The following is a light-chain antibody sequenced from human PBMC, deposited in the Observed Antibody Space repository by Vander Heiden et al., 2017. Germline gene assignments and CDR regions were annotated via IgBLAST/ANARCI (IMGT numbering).Light chain of an antibody. CDR2: AAS. V-gene: IGKV1-33*01. CDR3: QQHESLPT. J-gene: IGKJ2*01. Sequence: DIQTTQSAAFLSASVGDRVTITCQASQYIGKYLSWYQKKPGKAPNLLNYAASNLEVGVPSRFSASGSGTEFILTISSLQPEDIAVYYCQQHESLPTFGQGTKVEIK. CDR1: QYIGKY.